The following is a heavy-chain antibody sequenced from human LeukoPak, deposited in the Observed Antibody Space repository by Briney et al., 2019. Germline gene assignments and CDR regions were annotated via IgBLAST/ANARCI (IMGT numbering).Heavy chain of an antibody. CDR1: GFTFSRSA. CDR2: ISSSGNT. J-gene: IGHJ4*02. CDR3: VKGRISEDGLDF. Sequence: GGSLRLSCAASGFTFSRSAMTWVRQTPGKGLDWVSSISSSGNTYYADSVKGRFTISRDNSKNMLYLQMNSLRAEDTAVYYCVKGRISEDGLDFWGQETLVTVSS. V-gene: IGHV3-23*01. D-gene: IGHD6-13*01.